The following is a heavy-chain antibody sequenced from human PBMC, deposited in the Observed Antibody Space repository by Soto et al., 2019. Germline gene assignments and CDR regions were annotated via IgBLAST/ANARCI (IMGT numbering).Heavy chain of an antibody. CDR2: IIPILGIA. CDR1: GGTFSSYT. V-gene: IGHV1-69*02. J-gene: IGHJ4*02. CDR3: ARGKVVPAAIINFDY. Sequence: QVQLVQSGAEVKKPGSSVKVSCKASGGTFSSYTISWVRQAPGQGLEWMGRIIPILGIANYAQKFQGRVTIXXEXSXXTAYMEMSSLRSEDTAVYYCARGKVVPAAIINFDYWGQGTLVTVSS. D-gene: IGHD2-2*02.